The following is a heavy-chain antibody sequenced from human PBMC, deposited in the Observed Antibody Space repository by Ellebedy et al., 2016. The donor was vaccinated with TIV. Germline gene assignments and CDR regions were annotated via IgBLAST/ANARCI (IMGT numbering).Heavy chain of an antibody. CDR1: GGSISSGGYY. D-gene: IGHD3-22*01. V-gene: IGHV4-31*03. CDR3: ARDQNYDTSGRDALDI. J-gene: IGHJ3*02. CDR2: IYYSGST. Sequence: SETLSLXCTVSGGSISSGGYYWSWIRQHPGKGLEWIGYIYYSGSTYYNPSLKSRVTISVDTSKNQFSLKLTSVVVADTAVYYCARDQNYDTSGRDALDIWGQGIMVTVSS.